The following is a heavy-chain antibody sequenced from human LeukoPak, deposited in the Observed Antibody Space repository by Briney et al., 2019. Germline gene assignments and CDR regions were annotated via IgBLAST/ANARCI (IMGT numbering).Heavy chain of an antibody. V-gene: IGHV1-18*01. CDR2: ISAYNGNT. D-gene: IGHD2-2*01. Sequence: GASVKVSCKASGYTFTSYDINWVRQATGQGLEWMGWISAYNGNTNYAQMVQGRVTMTTDTSTSTAYMEVRSLRSDDTAMYYCARDVGDIVTIPAAISVPWGQGTLVTVSS. J-gene: IGHJ5*02. CDR1: GYTFTSYD. CDR3: ARDVGDIVTIPAAISVP.